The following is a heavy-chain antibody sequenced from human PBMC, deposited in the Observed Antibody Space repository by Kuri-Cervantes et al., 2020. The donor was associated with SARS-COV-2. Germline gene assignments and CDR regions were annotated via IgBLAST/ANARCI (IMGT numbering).Heavy chain of an antibody. CDR1: GFTFSSYA. J-gene: IGHJ4*02. Sequence: GGSLRLSCAASGFTFSSYAMSWVRQAPGKGLEWVSGISWNSGSIGYADSVKGRFTISRDNAKNSLHLQMDSLRTEDTALYYCAKGRYCSGGSCSTHLFDYWGQGTLVTVSS. CDR2: ISWNSGSI. V-gene: IGHV3-9*01. D-gene: IGHD2-15*01. CDR3: AKGRYCSGGSCSTHLFDY.